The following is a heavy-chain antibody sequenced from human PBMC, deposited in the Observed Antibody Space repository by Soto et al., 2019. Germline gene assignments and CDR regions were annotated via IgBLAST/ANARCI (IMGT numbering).Heavy chain of an antibody. V-gene: IGHV4-30-2*01. CDR1: GGSISSGGYS. CDR2: IYHSGST. Sequence: QLQLQESGSGLVKPSQTLSLTCAVSGGSISSGGYSWSWIRQPPGKGLEWIGYIYHSGSTYYNPSLKSRVTISVDRAKNQFSLKLSSVTAADTAVYYCARGHVDTASSAFDIWGQGTMVTVSS. J-gene: IGHJ3*02. CDR3: ARGHVDTASSAFDI. D-gene: IGHD5-18*01.